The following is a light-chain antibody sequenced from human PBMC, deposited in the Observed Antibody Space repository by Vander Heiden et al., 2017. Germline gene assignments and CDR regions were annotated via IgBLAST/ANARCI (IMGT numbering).Light chain of an antibody. CDR2: ANS. J-gene: IGLJ2*01. CDR3: QSSDSRLDVV. CDR1: SSNIGAGFD. Sequence: QPVLTHPPPQPRAPAQRVTIPCTGSSSNIGAGFDVPWYQQLPGTAPKLLIYANSNRPSGVPDRFSGSKSGTTASLAITGLQVEDEADYYCQSSDSRLDVVFGGGTKLTVL. V-gene: IGLV1-40*01.